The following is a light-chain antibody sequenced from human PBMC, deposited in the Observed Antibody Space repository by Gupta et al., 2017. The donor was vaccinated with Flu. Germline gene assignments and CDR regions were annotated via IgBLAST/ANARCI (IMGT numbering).Light chain of an antibody. Sequence: TITCTGTTSDGGGDSYVFCYQQRPGTAQTLMLFVVRNRPSGISNRCAFSKSGDTDSPTLTGLQAEDEAEYDYCSYTSGSTLIFVFGGGTKITGL. CDR2: VVR. CDR1: TSDGGGDSY. CDR3: CSYTSGSTLIFV. V-gene: IGLV2-14*04. J-gene: IGLJ2*01.